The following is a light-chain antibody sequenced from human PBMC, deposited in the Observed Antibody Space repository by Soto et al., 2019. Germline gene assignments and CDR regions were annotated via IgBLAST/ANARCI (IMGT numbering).Light chain of an antibody. J-gene: IGKJ3*01. CDR2: GAS. V-gene: IGKV3-20*01. CDR3: QQYCRSPFT. CDR1: QSVSSNN. Sequence: EIGLTQSPGTLSLSPGERATLSCRASQSVSSNNLAWYQQRPGQAPRVVIYGASTRATGIPERFSGSGSGTDFTLTISRLEPEDFAVYYCQQYCRSPFTFGPGTKVDIK.